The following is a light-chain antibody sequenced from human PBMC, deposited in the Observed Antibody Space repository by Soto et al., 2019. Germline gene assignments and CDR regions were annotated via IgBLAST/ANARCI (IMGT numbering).Light chain of an antibody. CDR3: SSYIGSGTLDVV. CDR1: TIDVGGYNY. J-gene: IGLJ2*01. V-gene: IGLV2-14*01. CDR2: EVS. Sequence: QSVLTQPASVSGSPGQSITISCTGTTIDVGGYNYVSWYQQHPGKAPKLMIYEVSNRPSGVSNRFSGSKSGNTASLTISGLQAEDEADYYCSSYIGSGTLDVVFGGGTKLTVL.